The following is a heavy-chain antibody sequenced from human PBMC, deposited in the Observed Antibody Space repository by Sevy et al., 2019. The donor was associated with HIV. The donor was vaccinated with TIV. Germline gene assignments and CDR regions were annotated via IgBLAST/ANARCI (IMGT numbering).Heavy chain of an antibody. CDR2: LYTGGST. V-gene: IGHV3-53*01. Sequence: GGPRKLSFAPSNLPAITSTISWARQAQGKGRGGASILYTGGSTSYAPSVKGRFAVSRDNSKNTLYLQMNSLRAEDTAVYYCARAGTGSYRAYFDYWGQGTLVTVSS. J-gene: IGHJ4*02. D-gene: IGHD1-26*01. CDR1: NLPAITST. CDR3: ARAGTGSYRAYFDY.